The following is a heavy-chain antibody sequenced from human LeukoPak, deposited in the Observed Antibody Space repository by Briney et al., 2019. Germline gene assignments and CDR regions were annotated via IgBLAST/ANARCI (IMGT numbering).Heavy chain of an antibody. CDR1: GYTFTGYD. D-gene: IGHD6-13*01. CDR3: ARESTIAAAGTVDY. Sequence: ASVKVSCKASGYTFTGYDINWVRQATGQGLEWMGWMNPNSGNTGYAQKFQGRVTMTRNTSISTAYMELSSLRSEDTAVYYCARESTIAAAGTVDYWGQGTLVTVSS. V-gene: IGHV1-8*01. J-gene: IGHJ4*02. CDR2: MNPNSGNT.